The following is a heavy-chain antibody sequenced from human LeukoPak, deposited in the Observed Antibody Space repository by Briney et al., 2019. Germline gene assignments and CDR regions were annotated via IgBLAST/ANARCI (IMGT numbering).Heavy chain of an antibody. J-gene: IGHJ2*01. Sequence: SETLSLTCTVSGGSISFHYWSWIRQPPGKGLEWIGYIHLSGSTYYDPSLRSRVTISGDTSKNQFSLRLISVTAADTAVYYCARGGVWYFDLWGRGTLVTVSS. V-gene: IGHV4-59*11. CDR2: IHLSGST. D-gene: IGHD3-16*01. CDR1: GGSISFHY. CDR3: ARGGVWYFDL.